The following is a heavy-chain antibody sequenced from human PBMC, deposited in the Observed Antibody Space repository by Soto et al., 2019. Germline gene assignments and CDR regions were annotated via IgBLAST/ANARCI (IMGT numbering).Heavy chain of an antibody. CDR3: ARDVGGYFGAFDI. Sequence: QVQLVESGGGVVQPGRSLRLSCAASGYTFSSYVMHWVRQAPGKGLEWVAVISYDGSNKYYADSVKGRFTISRDNSKNTLYLQMNSLRAEDTAVYYCARDVGGYFGAFDIWGQGTMVTVSS. D-gene: IGHD3-10*01. CDR1: GYTFSSYV. CDR2: ISYDGSNK. V-gene: IGHV3-30-3*01. J-gene: IGHJ3*02.